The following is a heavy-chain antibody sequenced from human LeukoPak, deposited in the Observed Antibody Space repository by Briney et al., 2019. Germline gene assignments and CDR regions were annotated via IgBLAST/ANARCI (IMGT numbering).Heavy chain of an antibody. Sequence: ASVKVSCKASGYTFTSYGISWVRQAPGQGLEWMGWISAYNGNTNYAQKLQGRVTMTTDTSTSTAYMELRSLRSDDTAVYYCARDIMYGSHYYDSSGDYWGQGTLVTVSS. V-gene: IGHV1-18*01. CDR3: ARDIMYGSHYYDSSGDY. CDR2: ISAYNGNT. CDR1: GYTFTSYG. J-gene: IGHJ4*02. D-gene: IGHD3-22*01.